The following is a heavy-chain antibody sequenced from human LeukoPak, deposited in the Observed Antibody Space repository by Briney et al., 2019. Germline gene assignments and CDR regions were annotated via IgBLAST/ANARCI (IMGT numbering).Heavy chain of an antibody. CDR1: GGTFSSYA. Sequence: ASVKVSCKASGGTFSSYAISWVRQAPGQGLEWMGGIIPIFGTANYAQKFQGRVTITADKSTSTAYMELSSLRSEDTAVYYCARAPRYWGYYFDYWGQGTLVTVSS. CDR3: ARAPRYWGYYFDY. J-gene: IGHJ4*02. D-gene: IGHD3-16*01. V-gene: IGHV1-69*06. CDR2: IIPIFGTA.